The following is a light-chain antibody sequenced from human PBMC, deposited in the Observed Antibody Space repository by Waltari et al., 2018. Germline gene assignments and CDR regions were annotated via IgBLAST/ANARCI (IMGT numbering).Light chain of an antibody. V-gene: IGKV3-20*01. Sequence: EVVLTQSPGTLSLSPGERATLSCRASQSVSSRYLAWYQPKPGQAPRRLVYGAASRATGIPDRFSRSGSGTDFTLTISRLEPEDFAVYYCQQYDSSPMWTFGQGTKVEIK. CDR3: QQYDSSPMWT. CDR2: GAA. CDR1: QSVSSRY. J-gene: IGKJ1*01.